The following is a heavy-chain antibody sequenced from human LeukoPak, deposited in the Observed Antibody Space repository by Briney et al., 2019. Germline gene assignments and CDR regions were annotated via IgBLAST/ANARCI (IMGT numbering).Heavy chain of an antibody. CDR1: GGSISSGGYS. V-gene: IGHV4-30-2*01. CDR2: IYHSGST. Sequence: SETLSLTCAVSGGSISSGGYSWSWIRQPPGKGLEWIGYIYHSGSTYYNPSLKSRVTISVDRSKNQFSLKLSSVTAADTAVYYCARGVSYYDYVWGSYRPYYFDYWGQGTLVTVSS. D-gene: IGHD3-16*02. J-gene: IGHJ4*02. CDR3: ARGVSYYDYVWGSYRPYYFDY.